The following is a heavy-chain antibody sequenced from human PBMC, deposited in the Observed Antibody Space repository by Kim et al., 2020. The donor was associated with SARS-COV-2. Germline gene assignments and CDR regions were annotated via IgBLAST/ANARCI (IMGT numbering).Heavy chain of an antibody. CDR3: AREMGDAYYYGMDV. D-gene: IGHD3-16*01. J-gene: IGHJ6*02. V-gene: IGHV4-59*01. Sequence: NPSLERRVTISVDTSKNQFSLKLSSVTAADTAVYYCAREMGDAYYYGMDVWGQGTTVTVSS.